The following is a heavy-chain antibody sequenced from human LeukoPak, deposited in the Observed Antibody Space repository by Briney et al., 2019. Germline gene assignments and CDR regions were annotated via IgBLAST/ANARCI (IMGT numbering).Heavy chain of an antibody. Sequence: SETLSLTCTVSGGSISSSSYYWGWIRQPPGKGLEWIGSIYYSGSTYYNPSLKSRVTISVDTSKNQFSLKLSSVTAADTAVYYCARDSSGWYYFDYWGQGTLVTVSS. V-gene: IGHV4-39*07. D-gene: IGHD6-19*01. CDR2: IYYSGST. CDR3: ARDSSGWYYFDY. J-gene: IGHJ4*02. CDR1: GGSISSSSYY.